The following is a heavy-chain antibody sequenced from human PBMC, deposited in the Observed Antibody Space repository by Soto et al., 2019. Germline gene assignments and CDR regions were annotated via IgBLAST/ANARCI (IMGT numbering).Heavy chain of an antibody. CDR3: ARHGRGNDVVKYYYYGMDV. CDR1: GGSISSSIYF. J-gene: IGHJ6*02. Sequence: SETLSLTCADSGGSISSSIYFWGWIRQPPGEGLEWIGSMYYSGTTSYNPSLKTRVSISIDTAKNQFSLRLSSVTAADTAVYYCARHGRGNDVVKYYYYGMDVWGQGTTVTVSS. CDR2: MYYSGTT. V-gene: IGHV4-39*01. D-gene: IGHD2-15*01.